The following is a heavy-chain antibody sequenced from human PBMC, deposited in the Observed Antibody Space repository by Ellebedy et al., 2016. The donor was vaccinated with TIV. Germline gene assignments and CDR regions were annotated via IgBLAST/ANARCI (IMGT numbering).Heavy chain of an antibody. V-gene: IGHV1-69*10. Sequence: SVKVSXXASGDTLSSYVIAWMRQAPGQGLEWMGGIMPALGPATLAQKFQGRVTITADKSTSTAYMELTSLRSEDTAVYYCARGKPVVDDIVVVPGTYGMDVWGQGTMVTVSS. CDR3: ARGKPVVDDIVVVPGTYGMDV. CDR1: GDTLSSYV. D-gene: IGHD2-2*01. J-gene: IGHJ6*02. CDR2: IMPALGPA.